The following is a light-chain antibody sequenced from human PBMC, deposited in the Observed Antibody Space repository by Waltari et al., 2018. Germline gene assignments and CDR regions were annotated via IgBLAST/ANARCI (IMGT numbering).Light chain of an antibody. V-gene: IGLV3-1*01. CDR3: QAWDSDTVI. Sequence: SYELTQPPSVSVSPGQTASIPCSGAKLGGKYASWYQLRAGQPPLRGIPQHNQRPSGIPERFSASYSGNTATLTISGTQPMDEADYYCQAWDSDTVIFGGGTKLSVL. CDR2: QHN. J-gene: IGLJ2*01. CDR1: KLGGKY.